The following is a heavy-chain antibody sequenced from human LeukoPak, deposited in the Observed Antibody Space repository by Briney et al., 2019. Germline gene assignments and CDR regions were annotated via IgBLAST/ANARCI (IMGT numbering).Heavy chain of an antibody. CDR1: GYTFTSYG. CDR2: ISAYNGNT. Sequence: ASVKVSCKASGYTFTSYGISWVRQAPGQGLEWMGWISAYNGNTNYAQKLQGRVTMTTDTSTSTAYMELRSLRSDDTAVYYCARLRDCTNGVCYEGYYYYYMDVWGEGTTVTVSS. V-gene: IGHV1-18*01. CDR3: ARLRDCTNGVCYEGYYYYYMDV. J-gene: IGHJ6*03. D-gene: IGHD2-8*01.